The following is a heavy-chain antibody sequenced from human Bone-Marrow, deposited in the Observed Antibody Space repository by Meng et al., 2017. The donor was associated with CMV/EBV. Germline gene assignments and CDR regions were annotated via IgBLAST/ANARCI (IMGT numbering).Heavy chain of an antibody. CDR3: AITTDPRNY. D-gene: IGHD1-14*01. J-gene: IGHJ4*02. V-gene: IGHV3-21*01. CDR1: GFTFSVFN. Sequence: GESLKVSCAASGFTFSVFNMNWIRQAPGKGLEWVSSISPTSTYIHYADSVKGRFTISRDNDQNSMYLQMNSLRAGDKAVYYCAITTDPRNYWGQRTLVTVS. CDR2: ISPTSTYI.